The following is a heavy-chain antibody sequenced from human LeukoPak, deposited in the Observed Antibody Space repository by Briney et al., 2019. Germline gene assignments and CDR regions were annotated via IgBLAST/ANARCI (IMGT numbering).Heavy chain of an antibody. V-gene: IGHV3-74*01. D-gene: IGHD6-13*01. CDR2: INSDGSST. CDR1: GFTFSSYW. J-gene: IGHJ4*02. CDR3: ARRLAAAGPIDY. Sequence: GGSLRLSCAASGFTFSSYWMHWVRQAPGKGLVWVSRINSDGSSTSYADSVRGRFTISRDNAKNTLYLQMNSLRAEDTAVYYCARRLAAAGPIDYWGQGTLVTVSS.